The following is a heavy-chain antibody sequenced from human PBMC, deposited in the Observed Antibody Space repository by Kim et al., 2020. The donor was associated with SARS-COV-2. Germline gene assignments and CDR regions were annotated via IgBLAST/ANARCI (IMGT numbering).Heavy chain of an antibody. J-gene: IGHJ4*02. CDR3: ARATGGEMATIGD. Sequence: GGSLRLSCAASGFTFSSYAMHWVRQAPGKGLEWVAVISYDGSNKYYADSVKGRFTISRDNSKNTLYLQMNSLRAEDTAVYYCARATGGEMATIGDWGQGTLVTVSS. V-gene: IGHV3-30*04. CDR2: ISYDGSNK. CDR1: GFTFSSYA. D-gene: IGHD5-12*01.